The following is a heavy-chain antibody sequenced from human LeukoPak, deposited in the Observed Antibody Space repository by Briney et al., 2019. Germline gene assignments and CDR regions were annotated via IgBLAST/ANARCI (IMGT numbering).Heavy chain of an antibody. CDR3: ARETHCTSTSCYGMDV. Sequence: GGSLRLSCAASGFTFSSYSKNWGRHPPGKGLELVSSISSSSSYIYYADSVKDRFTISRDNAKNSLYLQMNSLRAEDKAVYYCARETHCTSTSCYGMDVWGQGTTVTVSS. CDR1: GFTFSSYS. D-gene: IGHD2-2*01. CDR2: ISSSSSYI. V-gene: IGHV3-21*01. J-gene: IGHJ6*02.